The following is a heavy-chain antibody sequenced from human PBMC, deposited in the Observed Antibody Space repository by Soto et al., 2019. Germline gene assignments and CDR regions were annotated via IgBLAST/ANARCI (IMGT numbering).Heavy chain of an antibody. CDR1: GGSISSYY. J-gene: IGHJ6*03. D-gene: IGHD4-17*01. CDR3: ARIEDYGDYYYYMDV. Sequence: SETLSLTCTVSGGSISSYYWSWIQQPPGKGLEWIGYIYYSGSTNYNPSLKSRVTISVDTSKNQFSLKLSSVTAADTAVYYCARIEDYGDYYYYMDVWGKGTTVTVSS. CDR2: IYYSGST. V-gene: IGHV4-59*01.